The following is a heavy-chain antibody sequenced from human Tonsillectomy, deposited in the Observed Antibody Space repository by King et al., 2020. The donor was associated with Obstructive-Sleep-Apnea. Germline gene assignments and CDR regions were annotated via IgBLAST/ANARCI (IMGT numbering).Heavy chain of an antibody. CDR3: ARDRDCRSTSCFFGMDV. D-gene: IGHD2-2*01. J-gene: IGHJ6*02. Sequence: VQLVESGGGLVQPGGSLRLSCAASGFTFSSYWMHWVRQAPGKGLVWVSRINSDGSTTTYADSVKGRFTISRDNAKNTPHLQMSSLRAEDTAVYFCARDRDCRSTSCFFGMDVWGQGTTVTVSS. V-gene: IGHV3-74*01. CDR1: GFTFSSYW. CDR2: INSDGSTT.